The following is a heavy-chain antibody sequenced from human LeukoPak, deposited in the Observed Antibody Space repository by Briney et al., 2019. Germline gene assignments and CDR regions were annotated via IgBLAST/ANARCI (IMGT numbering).Heavy chain of an antibody. D-gene: IGHD2-15*01. V-gene: IGHV1-2*02. Sequence: ASVKVSCKASGYTFTGYYMHWVRQAPGQGLEWMGWINPNSGGTNYAQKFQGRVTMTRDTSISTAYMELSRLRSDDTAVYYCARDFLYCGRGNCYYFDSWGQGTLVTVSS. J-gene: IGHJ4*02. CDR3: ARDFLYCGRGNCYYFDS. CDR2: INPNSGGT. CDR1: GYTFTGYY.